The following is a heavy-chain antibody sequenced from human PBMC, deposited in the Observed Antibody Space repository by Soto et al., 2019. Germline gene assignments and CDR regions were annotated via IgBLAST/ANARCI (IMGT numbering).Heavy chain of an antibody. D-gene: IGHD2-2*02. CDR3: ARDGPNFFCSSTSCYTGFDY. J-gene: IGHJ4*02. Sequence: ASVKVSCKASGYTFTSYYMHWVRQAPGQGLEWMGIINPSGGSTSYAQKFQGRVTMTRDTSTSTVYMELSSLRSEDTAVYYCARDGPNFFCSSTSCYTGFDYWGQGTLVTVSS. V-gene: IGHV1-46*01. CDR2: INPSGGST. CDR1: GYTFTSYY.